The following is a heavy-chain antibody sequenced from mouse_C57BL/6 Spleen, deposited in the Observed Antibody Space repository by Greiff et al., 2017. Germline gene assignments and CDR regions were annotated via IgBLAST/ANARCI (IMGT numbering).Heavy chain of an antibody. V-gene: IGHV1-82*01. D-gene: IGHD2-4*01. CDR1: GYAFSSSW. Sequence: VQLQESGPELVKPWASVKISCKASGYAFSSSWMNWVKQRPGKGLEWIGRIYPGDGDTNYNGKFKGKATLTADKSSSTAYMQLSSLTSEDSAVYFCARADYDYAAAYWGQGTLVTVSA. CDR2: IYPGDGDT. J-gene: IGHJ3*01. CDR3: ARADYDYAAAY.